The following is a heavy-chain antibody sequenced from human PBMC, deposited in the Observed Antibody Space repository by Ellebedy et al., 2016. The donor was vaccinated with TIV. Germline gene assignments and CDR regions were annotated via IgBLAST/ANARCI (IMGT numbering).Heavy chain of an antibody. CDR1: GYTFTSYD. CDR2: MNPNSGNT. Sequence: AASVKVSCKASGYTFTSYDINWVRQATGQGIEWLGWMNPNSGNTGYAQKFQGRVTLTRDTSISTAYMELTSLTFEDTAVYYCANNLARTGDFDYWGQGTLVTVSS. D-gene: IGHD7-27*01. J-gene: IGHJ4*02. V-gene: IGHV1-8*01. CDR3: ANNLARTGDFDY.